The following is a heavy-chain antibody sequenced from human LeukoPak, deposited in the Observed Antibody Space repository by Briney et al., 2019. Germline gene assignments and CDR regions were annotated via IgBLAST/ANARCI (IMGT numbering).Heavy chain of an antibody. CDR1: GFTFSSYW. CDR2: IKQDGSEK. J-gene: IGHJ3*02. CDR3: ARYRAFDI. Sequence: GGSLRLSCAGSGFTFSSYWMSWVRQAPGKGLEWVANIKQDGSEKYYVDSAKGRFTISRDNAKNSLFLQMNSLRVEDTAVYYCARYRAFDIWGQGTMVTVSS. V-gene: IGHV3-7*01.